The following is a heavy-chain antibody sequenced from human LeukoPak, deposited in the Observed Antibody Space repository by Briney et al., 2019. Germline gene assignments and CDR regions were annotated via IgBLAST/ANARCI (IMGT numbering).Heavy chain of an antibody. Sequence: GGSLRLSCAASGFTFSSYSMNWVRQAPGKGLEWVSYISSSSTIYYADSVKGRFTISRDNAKNSLYLQMNSLRAEDTAVYYCARISSGPDYWGQGTLVTVSS. CDR1: GFTFSSYS. V-gene: IGHV3-48*04. J-gene: IGHJ4*02. D-gene: IGHD6-19*01. CDR3: ARISSGPDY. CDR2: ISSSSTI.